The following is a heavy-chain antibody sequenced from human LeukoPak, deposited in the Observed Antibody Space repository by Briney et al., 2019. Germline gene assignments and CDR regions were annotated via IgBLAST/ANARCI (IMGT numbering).Heavy chain of an antibody. J-gene: IGHJ4*02. CDR3: ARSDYDFWSGYYAFDY. CDR1: GFTFSSYT. Sequence: PGGSLRLSCAASGFTFSSYTMNWVRQAPGKGLEWVSSISSSSSTIYYADSVKGRFTISRDNAKNSLYLQMNSLRAEDTAVYYCARSDYDFWSGYYAFDYWGQGTLVTVSS. V-gene: IGHV3-48*01. CDR2: ISSSSSTI. D-gene: IGHD3-3*01.